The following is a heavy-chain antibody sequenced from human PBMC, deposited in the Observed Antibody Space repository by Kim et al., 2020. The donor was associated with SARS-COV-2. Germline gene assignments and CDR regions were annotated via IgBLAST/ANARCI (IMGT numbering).Heavy chain of an antibody. Sequence: GGSLRLSCVVSGFTFRRHGMHWVRQVPGKGLEWVAVIWYDGSQQYYGDSVKGRFTISRDNSESKMYLQMNNLTADDTGMYFCARDRNTATTRYYNMDVWGKGPRVPVS. CDR1: GFTFRRHG. D-gene: IGHD4-17*01. V-gene: IGHV3-33*01. J-gene: IGHJ6*03. CDR2: IWYDGSQQ. CDR3: ARDRNTATTRYYNMDV.